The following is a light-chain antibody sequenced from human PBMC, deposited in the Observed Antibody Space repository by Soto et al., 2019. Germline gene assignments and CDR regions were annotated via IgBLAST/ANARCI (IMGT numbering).Light chain of an antibody. CDR2: DVN. V-gene: IGLV2-11*01. J-gene: IGLJ1*01. CDR1: DSNIGFYNF. Sequence: QSVLTQPRSVSGSPGRSVTISCTGTDSNIGFYNFVSWYQQHPDKAPHLDIYDVNKRPSGVPDRFSGSKSGNTASLTISGLQADDEADYYCCSYAGSYTYVFGIGTKVTVL. CDR3: CSYAGSYTYV.